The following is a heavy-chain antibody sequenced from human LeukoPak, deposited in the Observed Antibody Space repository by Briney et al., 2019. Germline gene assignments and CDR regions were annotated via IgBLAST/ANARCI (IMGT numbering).Heavy chain of an antibody. V-gene: IGHV3-15*01. D-gene: IGHD6-13*01. CDR1: GFNFNNAW. Sequence: GGSLRLSCAASGFNFNNAWMSWVRQAPGKGLEWVGRIKSKTDGGTTDYAESVNGRFTVSRDDSRYMVYLQMSSLRTEDTAVYYCATERHSSGWFDASDIWGQGTMVTVSS. CDR3: ATERHSSGWFDASDI. CDR2: IKSKTDGGTT. J-gene: IGHJ3*02.